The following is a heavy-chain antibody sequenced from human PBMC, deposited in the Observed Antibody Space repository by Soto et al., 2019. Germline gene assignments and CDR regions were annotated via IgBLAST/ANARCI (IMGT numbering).Heavy chain of an antibody. Sequence: GGSLRLSCAASGFRFTDYYMSWIRQAPGKGLEWVSYISGTSTYTSFEDSVKGRFTISKDNAKNSLSLQMNSLSAEDTAVYYCARGGYGDGYYFGMDVWGQGTLVTVSS. CDR3: ARGGYGDGYYFGMDV. CDR1: GFRFTDYY. D-gene: IGHD4-17*01. V-gene: IGHV3-11*06. CDR2: ISGTSTYT. J-gene: IGHJ6*02.